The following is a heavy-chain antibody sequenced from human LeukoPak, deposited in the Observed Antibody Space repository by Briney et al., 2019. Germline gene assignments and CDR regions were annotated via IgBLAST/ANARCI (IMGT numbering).Heavy chain of an antibody. CDR2: TYYRSKWYN. D-gene: IGHD1-26*01. V-gene: IGHV6-1*01. CDR1: GDSVSSNSAG. CDR3: AGTNNGNLEI. J-gene: IGHJ3*02. Sequence: SQTLSLTCAISGDSVSSNSAGWNWIRQSPSRGLEWLGRTYYRSKWYNEYAVSVKSRITINPDTSKNQFSLQLNSVTPDDTAVYYCAGTNNGNLEIWGQGTMVTVSS.